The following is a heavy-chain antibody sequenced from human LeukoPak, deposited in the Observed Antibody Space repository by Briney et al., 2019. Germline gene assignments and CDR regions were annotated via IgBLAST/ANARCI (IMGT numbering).Heavy chain of an antibody. Sequence: GSLRLSCAASGFTFSSYGMHWVRQAPGKGLEWVAVILYDGSNKYYADSVKGRFTISRDNSKNTLYLQMNSLRAEDTAVYYCARGRIAAAGRGITFDYWGQGTLVTVSS. D-gene: IGHD6-13*01. CDR2: ILYDGSNK. CDR3: ARGRIAAAGRGITFDY. J-gene: IGHJ4*02. CDR1: GFTFSSYG. V-gene: IGHV3-33*01.